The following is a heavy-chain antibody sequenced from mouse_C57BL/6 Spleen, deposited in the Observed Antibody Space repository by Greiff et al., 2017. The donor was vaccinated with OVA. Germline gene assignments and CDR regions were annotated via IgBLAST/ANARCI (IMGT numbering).Heavy chain of an antibody. CDR1: GYSFTGYY. CDR2: LNTSTGGT. CDR3: ARGGGDYALFDY. Sequence: VQLQQSGPELVKPGASVKISCKASGYSFTGYYMNWVKQSPEKSLEWIGELNTSTGGTTYNQKFKAKVTLTVDKSSSTAYMQLKSLKSEDSAVYDCARGGGDYALFDYWGQGTTLTVSS. J-gene: IGHJ2*01. D-gene: IGHD2-4*01. V-gene: IGHV1-42*01.